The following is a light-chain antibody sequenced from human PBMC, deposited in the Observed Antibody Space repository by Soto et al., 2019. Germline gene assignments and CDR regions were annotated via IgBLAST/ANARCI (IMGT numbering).Light chain of an antibody. CDR1: QSVSSSY. V-gene: IGKV3-15*01. J-gene: IGKJ4*01. Sequence: EIVFTQSPGTLSLSPGERATLSCRASQSVSSSYLAWYQQKPGQAPRLLIYAASTRATGVPARFSGSGSETEFTLTITTLQSEDFAVYYCQQYNHWPLSFGVGTKVDIK. CDR2: AAS. CDR3: QQYNHWPLS.